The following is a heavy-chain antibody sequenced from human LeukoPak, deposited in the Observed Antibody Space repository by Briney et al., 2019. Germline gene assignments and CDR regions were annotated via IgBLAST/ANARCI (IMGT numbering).Heavy chain of an antibody. CDR1: GFTFSSYA. J-gene: IGHJ4*02. CDR3: AKYSSGYYYYFDY. D-gene: IGHD3-22*01. V-gene: IGHV3-23*01. Sequence: GGSLRLSXAASGFTFSSYAMSWVCQAPGKGLEWVSAISGSGGSTYYADSVKGRFTISRDNSKNTLYLQMNSLRAEDTAVYYCAKYSSGYYYYFDYWGQGTLVTVSS. CDR2: ISGSGGST.